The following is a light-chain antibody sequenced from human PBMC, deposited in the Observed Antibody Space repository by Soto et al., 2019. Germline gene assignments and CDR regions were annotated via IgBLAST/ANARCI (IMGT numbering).Light chain of an antibody. V-gene: IGKV3-20*01. Sequence: EIVLTQSPGTLSLSPGESATLSCRASQRVSTSYFAWYQQKPGQAPRLLIYGTSNRATGFPDRFSGSGSGTDFTLTISRLEAEDFAVYYCQQYGSSPLTFGQGTRLEI. J-gene: IGKJ5*01. CDR2: GTS. CDR1: QRVSTSY. CDR3: QQYGSSPLT.